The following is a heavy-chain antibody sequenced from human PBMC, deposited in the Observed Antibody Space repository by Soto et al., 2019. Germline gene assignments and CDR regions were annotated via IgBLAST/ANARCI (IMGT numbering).Heavy chain of an antibody. V-gene: IGHV4-31*03. Sequence: SETLSLTCTVSGGSISSGGYYWSWIRQHPGKGLEWIGYIYYSGSSYYNPSLKSRVTLSVDTSKNKFSLKLSSLTAADTAVYHCARDGSSGSSQSYFDYWGQGTLVTVSS. CDR1: GGSISSGGYY. J-gene: IGHJ4*02. CDR2: IYYSGSS. CDR3: ARDGSSGSSQSYFDY. D-gene: IGHD1-26*01.